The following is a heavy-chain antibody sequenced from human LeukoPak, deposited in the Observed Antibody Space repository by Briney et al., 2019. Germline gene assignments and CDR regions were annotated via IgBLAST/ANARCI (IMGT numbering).Heavy chain of an antibody. CDR3: ARDLRTAAAGKYYYYGMDV. J-gene: IGHJ6*02. Sequence: SETLSLTCTVSGGSISSYYWSWIRQPPGKGLEWIGYIYYSGSTNYNPSLKSRVTISVDTSKNQFSLKLSSVTAADTAVYYCARDLRTAAAGKYYYYGMDVWGQGTTVTVSS. D-gene: IGHD6-13*01. CDR1: GGSISSYY. CDR2: IYYSGST. V-gene: IGHV4-59*01.